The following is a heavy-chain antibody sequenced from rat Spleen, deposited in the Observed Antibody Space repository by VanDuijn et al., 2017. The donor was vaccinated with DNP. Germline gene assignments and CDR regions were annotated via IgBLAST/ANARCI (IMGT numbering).Heavy chain of an antibody. CDR2: MSPTTRSS. V-gene: IGHV5-27*01. CDR3: TRGGTYYFDY. Sequence: EVQLVESGGGLVQPGRSLKLSCVASGFSFRDYDMAWVRQAPSKGLEWVACMSPTTRSSYYRDSVRGRFTFSRDYSTSTLYLQMDSLRSEDTATYYCTRGGTYYFDYWGQGVLVTVSS. D-gene: IGHD4-3*01. CDR1: GFSFRDYD. J-gene: IGHJ2*01.